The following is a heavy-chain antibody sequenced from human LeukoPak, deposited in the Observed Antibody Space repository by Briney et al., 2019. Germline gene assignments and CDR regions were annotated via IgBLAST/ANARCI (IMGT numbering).Heavy chain of an antibody. CDR1: GGSISSYY. J-gene: IGHJ5*02. CDR2: IYYSGST. Sequence: PSETLSLTCTVPGGSISSYYWSWIRQPPGKGLEWIGYIYYSGSTNYNPSLKSRVTISVDTSKNQFSLKLSSVTAADTAVYYCTRSVRGVKNWFDPWGQGTLVTVSS. V-gene: IGHV4-59*08. D-gene: IGHD3-10*01. CDR3: TRSVRGVKNWFDP.